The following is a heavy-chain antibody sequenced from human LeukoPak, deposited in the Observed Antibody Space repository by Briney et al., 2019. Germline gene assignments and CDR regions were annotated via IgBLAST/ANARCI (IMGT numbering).Heavy chain of an antibody. CDR1: EYSFTSYW. CDR2: IYPGDSDT. D-gene: IGHD6-19*01. J-gene: IGHJ2*01. Sequence: GESLKISCKGSEYSFTSYWSGWVHQMPGKGLEWMGIIYPGDSDTRYSPSFQGQVTISADKSISTAYLQWSSLKASDTAMYYCARHTRVYISGWQYWYFDLWGRGTLVTLSS. V-gene: IGHV5-51*07. CDR3: ARHTRVYISGWQYWYFDL.